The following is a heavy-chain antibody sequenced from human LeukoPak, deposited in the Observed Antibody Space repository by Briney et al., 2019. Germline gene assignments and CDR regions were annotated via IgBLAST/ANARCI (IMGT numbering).Heavy chain of an antibody. CDR3: ARTYDILTGYDI. D-gene: IGHD3-9*01. V-gene: IGHV4-59*01. CDR1: GGSISSYY. J-gene: IGHJ4*02. Sequence: PSETLSLTCTVSGGSISSYYWTWIRQPPGKGLEWIGYIYYGGSTKYNPSLKSRVTISVDTSNNQFSLKLSSVTAADTAVYYCARTYDILTGYDIWGQGTLVTVSS. CDR2: IYYGGST.